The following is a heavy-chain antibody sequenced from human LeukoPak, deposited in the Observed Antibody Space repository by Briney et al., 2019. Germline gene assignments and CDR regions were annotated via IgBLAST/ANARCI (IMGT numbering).Heavy chain of an antibody. CDR1: GYTFTGYY. J-gene: IGHJ6*02. CDR3: ARGGIAVAPAYYYGMDV. D-gene: IGHD6-19*01. V-gene: IGHV1-2*02. Sequence: ASVTVSCTASGYTFTGYYMHWVRQAPGQGLEWMGWINPNSGGTNYAQKFQGRVTMTRDTSISTAYMELSRLKSDDTAVYYCARGGIAVAPAYYYGMDVWGQGTTVTVSS. CDR2: INPNSGGT.